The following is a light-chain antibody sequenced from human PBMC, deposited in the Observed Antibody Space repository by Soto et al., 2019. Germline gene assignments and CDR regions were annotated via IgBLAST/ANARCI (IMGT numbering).Light chain of an antibody. V-gene: IGKV3-20*01. CDR3: QQYGGSPMFT. CDR2: GAS. CDR1: QSVSSSY. Sequence: ENVLTQSPGTRALSPGERATLSCSTSQSVSSSYLAWFQHKPGQAPRLLIYGASIRATGISDRFSGSGSGTDFQLNSSRLEPEDFAVYFGQQYGGSPMFTFGQGTKLEI. J-gene: IGKJ2*01.